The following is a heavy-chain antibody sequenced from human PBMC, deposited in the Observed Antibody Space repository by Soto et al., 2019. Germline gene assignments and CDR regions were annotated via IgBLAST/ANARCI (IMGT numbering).Heavy chain of an antibody. J-gene: IGHJ6*02. CDR1: GFTFSSYG. V-gene: IGHV3-30*18. D-gene: IGHD6-13*01. Sequence: QVQLVESGGGVVQPGRSLRLSCAASGFTFSSYGMHWVRQAPGKGLEWVAVISYDGSNKYYADSVKGRFTISRDNSKNTLYLQMNSLRAEDTAVYYCAKDTSWYHYYYYGMDVWGQGTTVTVSS. CDR2: ISYDGSNK. CDR3: AKDTSWYHYYYYGMDV.